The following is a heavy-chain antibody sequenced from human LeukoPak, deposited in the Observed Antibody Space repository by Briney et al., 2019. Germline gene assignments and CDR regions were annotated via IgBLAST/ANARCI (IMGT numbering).Heavy chain of an antibody. CDR3: ARAFTIFGVVIKIRAFDI. CDR2: INPNSCGT. Sequence: ASVKVSCKASGYTFTGYYMHWVRQAPGQGLEWMGWINPNSCGTNYAQKFQGRVTMTRDTSISTAYMELSRLRSDDTAVYYCARAFTIFGVVIKIRAFDIWGQGTMVTVSS. CDR1: GYTFTGYY. D-gene: IGHD3-3*01. J-gene: IGHJ3*02. V-gene: IGHV1-2*02.